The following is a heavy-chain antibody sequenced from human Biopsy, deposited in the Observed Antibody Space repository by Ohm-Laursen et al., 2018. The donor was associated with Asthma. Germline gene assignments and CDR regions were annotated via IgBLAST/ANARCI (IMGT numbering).Heavy chain of an antibody. J-gene: IGHJ1*01. V-gene: IGHV3-7*01. CDR3: ARTFHFWSPYHAEHYQL. CDR1: GFTFGNLC. Sequence: SLRLSCSASGFTFGNLCMSWGRQTPGKGLEWVANIKHDGTERNHVDSLKGRFTISRDNAKNSLYLQMNSLRAEDTAVYYCARTFHFWSPYHAEHYQLWGQGTLVTVSS. CDR2: IKHDGTER. D-gene: IGHD3-3*02.